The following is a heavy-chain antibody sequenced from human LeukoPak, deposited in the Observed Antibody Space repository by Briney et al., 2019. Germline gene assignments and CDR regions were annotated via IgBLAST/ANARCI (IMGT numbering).Heavy chain of an antibody. J-gene: IGHJ4*02. Sequence: PGGSLRLSCATSGFTFSNYWMNWVRQAPGEGLEWVANINQDGSQKYYVDSVKGRFTISRDNAKNSLYLQMNSLRVEDTAMYYCAMGDYFDYWGQGTLVTVSS. CDR3: AMGDYFDY. CDR2: INQDGSQK. CDR1: GFTFSNYW. V-gene: IGHV3-7*01.